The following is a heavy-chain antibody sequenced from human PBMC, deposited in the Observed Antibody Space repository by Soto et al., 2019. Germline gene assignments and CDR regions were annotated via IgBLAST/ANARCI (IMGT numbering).Heavy chain of an antibody. D-gene: IGHD1-26*01. V-gene: IGHV4-59*01. J-gene: IGHJ6*02. CDR1: GDSIRTLYY. CDR2: IHHSGGT. CDR3: ARGWWEREGYVMDV. Sequence: PETLALPCTVSGDSIRTLYYRSWFRQTPGKGLEWIGHIHHSGGTSYNPSLKSRVTISVDTSKNQFSLKLSSVTAADTAVYYCARGWWEREGYVMDVWGQGTTVT.